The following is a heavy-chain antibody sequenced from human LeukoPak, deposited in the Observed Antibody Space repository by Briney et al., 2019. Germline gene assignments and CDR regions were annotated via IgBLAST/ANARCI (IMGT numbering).Heavy chain of an antibody. Sequence: SGGSLRLSCAASGFTFSSYAMSWVRQAPGKGLEWVSAISGSGGSTYYADSVKGRFTISRDNSKNTLYLQMNSLRAEDTAVYYCAKVGMATLWYYYYYMDVWGKGTTVTISS. J-gene: IGHJ6*03. CDR2: ISGSGGST. D-gene: IGHD5-24*01. CDR1: GFTFSSYA. V-gene: IGHV3-23*01. CDR3: AKVGMATLWYYYYYMDV.